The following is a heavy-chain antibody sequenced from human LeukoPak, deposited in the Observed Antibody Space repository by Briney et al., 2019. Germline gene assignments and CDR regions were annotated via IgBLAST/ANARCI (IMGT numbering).Heavy chain of an antibody. D-gene: IGHD4-11*01. CDR3: ARRKATVTPYNWFDP. CDR2: ISAYNGNT. J-gene: IGHJ5*02. CDR1: GYTFTSCG. Sequence: ASVKVSCKASGYTFTSCGISWVRQAPGQGLEWMGWISAYNGNTNYAQKLQGRVTMTTDTSTSTAYMELRSLRSDDTAVYYCARRKATVTPYNWFDPWGQGTLVTVCS. V-gene: IGHV1-18*01.